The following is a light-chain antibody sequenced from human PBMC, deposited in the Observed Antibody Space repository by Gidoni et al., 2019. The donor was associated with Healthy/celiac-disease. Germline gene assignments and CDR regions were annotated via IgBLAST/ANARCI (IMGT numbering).Light chain of an antibody. CDR1: QSVSSY. Sequence: DIVLTQSPATLSLSPGERATLSCRASQSVSSYLAWYQQKTGQDPRLLIYDASNRATGIPARFSGSGSGTDFTLTISSLEHDDFAVYYCQQRSNWPPFTFGPXTKVDIK. CDR2: DAS. CDR3: QQRSNWPPFT. J-gene: IGKJ3*01. V-gene: IGKV3-11*01.